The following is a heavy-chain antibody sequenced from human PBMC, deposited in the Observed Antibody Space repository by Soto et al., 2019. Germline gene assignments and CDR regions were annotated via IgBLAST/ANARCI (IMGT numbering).Heavy chain of an antibody. CDR1: GFSFNDYW. CDR3: AAIERWSDFNY. J-gene: IGHJ4*02. CDR2: IRQDGDET. D-gene: IGHD3-3*01. V-gene: IGHV3-7*01. Sequence: EVHLLGSGGGLVQTGGSLRLSCVASGFSFNDYWMNWVRQAPGKGLEWVANIRQDGDETQYVDSVKGRFTISRDNAKKSVHLQMNSVRAEDTAVYFCAAIERWSDFNYWGQGIPVAVSS.